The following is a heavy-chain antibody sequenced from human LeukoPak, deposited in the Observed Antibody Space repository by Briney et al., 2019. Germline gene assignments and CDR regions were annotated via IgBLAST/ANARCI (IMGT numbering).Heavy chain of an antibody. J-gene: IGHJ6*02. CDR3: ARYRRRYYDSSGYYNYGMDV. CDR2: INPSGGST. Sequence: ATVKVSCKASGYTFTSYYMHWVRQAPGRGLEWMGIINPSGGSTSYAQKFQGRVTMTRDTSTSTVYMELSSLRSEDTAVYYCARYRRRYYDSSGYYNYGMDVWGQGTTVTVSS. V-gene: IGHV1-46*01. D-gene: IGHD3-22*01. CDR1: GYTFTSYY.